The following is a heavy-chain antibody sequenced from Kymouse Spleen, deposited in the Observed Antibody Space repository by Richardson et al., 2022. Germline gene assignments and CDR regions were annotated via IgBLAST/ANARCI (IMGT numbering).Heavy chain of an antibody. J-gene: IGHJ6*02. CDR1: GGSISSSSYY. CDR2: IYYSGST. CDR3: ASKGITGTTDGMDV. Sequence: QLQLQESGPGLVKPSETLSLTCTVSGGSISSSSYYWGWIRQPPGKGLEWIGSIYYSGSTYYNPSLKSRVTISVDTSKNQFSLKLSSVTAADTAVYYCASKGITGTTDGMDVWGQGTTVTVSS. V-gene: IGHV4-39*01. D-gene: IGHD1-7*01.